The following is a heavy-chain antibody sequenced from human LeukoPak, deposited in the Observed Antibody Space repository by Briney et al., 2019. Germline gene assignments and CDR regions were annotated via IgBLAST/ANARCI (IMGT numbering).Heavy chain of an antibody. V-gene: IGHV3-11*01. CDR3: ARDRLGDYDHSGYYDK. J-gene: IGHJ4*02. Sequence: GGSLTLSCAASGFTLRDYYMRWIRQARGEGREWESYICYSGRTIYYTHSVKGRFTISRDNANNSMYLQMNNLGAEDTAVYFCARDRLGDYDHSGYYDKWGQGTLVTVSS. D-gene: IGHD3-22*01. CDR1: GFTLRDYY. CDR2: ICYSGRTI.